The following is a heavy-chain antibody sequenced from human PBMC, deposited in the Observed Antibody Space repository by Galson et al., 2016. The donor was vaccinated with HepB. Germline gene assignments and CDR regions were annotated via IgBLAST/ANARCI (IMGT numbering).Heavy chain of an antibody. D-gene: IGHD3-9*01. CDR3: ARPDFRYLDSVSHNPGENAFHI. CDR1: GASISSSSYF. J-gene: IGHJ3*02. Sequence: TLSLTCTVSGASISSSSYFWGWIRQTPGNGLDWIGSIYYSGTTYYNPSLKSRALISVDTSKNPFSLKLHPVTAADTAVYYCARPDFRYLDSVSHNPGENAFHIWGQGTMVTVSS. V-gene: IGHV4-39*01. CDR2: IYYSGTT.